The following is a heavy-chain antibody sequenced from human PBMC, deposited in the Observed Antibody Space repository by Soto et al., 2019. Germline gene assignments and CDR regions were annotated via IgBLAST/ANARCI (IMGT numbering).Heavy chain of an antibody. Sequence: LRLSCAASGFTFSSYGMHWVRQAPGKGLEWVAVISYDGSNKYYADSVKGRFTISRDNSKNTLYLQMNSLRAEDTAVYYCAKDFGFYYYGMDVWGQGTAVTVSS. CDR1: GFTFSSYG. J-gene: IGHJ6*02. D-gene: IGHD3-16*01. V-gene: IGHV3-30*18. CDR3: AKDFGFYYYGMDV. CDR2: ISYDGSNK.